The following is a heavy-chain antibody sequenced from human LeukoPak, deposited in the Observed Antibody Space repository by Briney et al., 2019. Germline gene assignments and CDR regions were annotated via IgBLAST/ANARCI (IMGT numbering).Heavy chain of an antibody. CDR3: ARDTDGSLDY. CDR1: GFTFSNSW. J-gene: IGHJ4*02. D-gene: IGHD1-26*01. CDR2: IKQDASTK. Sequence: GGSLRLSCAASGFTFSNSWMAWVRQAPGKGLEWVANIKQDASTKHYADSLKGRFTISRDNPKNSPYLQMNSLRADDTAVYYCARDTDGSLDYWGQGFLVTVAS. V-gene: IGHV3-7*01.